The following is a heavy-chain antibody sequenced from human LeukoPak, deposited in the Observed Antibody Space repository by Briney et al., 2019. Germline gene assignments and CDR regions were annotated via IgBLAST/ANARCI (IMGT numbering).Heavy chain of an antibody. CDR2: ISGSSTTI. D-gene: IGHD1-26*01. J-gene: IGHJ6*03. CDR1: GFTFSRYT. CDR3: ARDPYSGHYGNDYYYYMDV. V-gene: IGHV3-48*04. Sequence: GGSLRLSCAASGFTFSRYTMNWVRQAPGKGPEWISYISGSSTTIQYADSVKGRFTISRGNAKSSLYLQMNNLRAEDTAVYYCARDPYSGHYGNDYYYYMDVWGKGTTVTISS.